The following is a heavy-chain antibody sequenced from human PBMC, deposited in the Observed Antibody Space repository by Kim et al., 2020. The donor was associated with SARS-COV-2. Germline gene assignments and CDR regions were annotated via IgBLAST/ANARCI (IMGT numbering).Heavy chain of an antibody. V-gene: IGHV3-73*01. Sequence: ASVKGRFTISRDDSKNTAYLQMNSLKTEDTAVYYCTTRITMVRGVIMFDYWGQGTLVTVSS. D-gene: IGHD3-10*01. J-gene: IGHJ4*02. CDR3: TTRITMVRGVIMFDY.